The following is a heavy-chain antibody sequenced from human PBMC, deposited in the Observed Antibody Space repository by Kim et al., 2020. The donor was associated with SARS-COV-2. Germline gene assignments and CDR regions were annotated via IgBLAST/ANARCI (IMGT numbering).Heavy chain of an antibody. D-gene: IGHD3-3*01. V-gene: IGHV4-59*01. CDR2: IYYSGST. CDR3: ARVSPPFGVVSYYYYYYYMDV. J-gene: IGHJ6*03. CDR1: GGSISSYY. Sequence: SETLSLTCTVSGGSISSYYWSWIRQPPGKGLEWIGYIYYSGSTNYNPSLKSRVTISVDTSKNQFSLKLSSVTAADTAVYYCARVSPPFGVVSYYYYYYYMDVWGKGTTVTVSS.